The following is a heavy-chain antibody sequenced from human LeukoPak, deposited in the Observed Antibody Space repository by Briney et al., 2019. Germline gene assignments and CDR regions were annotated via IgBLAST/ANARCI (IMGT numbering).Heavy chain of an antibody. CDR1: GFTFSNYW. CDR2: IKQDGSLK. V-gene: IGHV3-7*04. D-gene: IGHD3-16*01. CDR3: ARWGGGFDY. Sequence: GGSLRLSCAASGFTFSNYWMSWVRQAPGKGLQWVANIKQDGSLKYYVDSLKGRFTISRDNSKNSLYLQMNSLSAEDTAMYYCARWGGGFDYWGQGTLVTVSS. J-gene: IGHJ4*02.